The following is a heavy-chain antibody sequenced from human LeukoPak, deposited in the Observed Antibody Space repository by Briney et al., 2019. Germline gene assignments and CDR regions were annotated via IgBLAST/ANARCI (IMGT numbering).Heavy chain of an antibody. Sequence: ASVKVSCKASGYTFTSYGISWVRQAPGQGLEWMGWINPNSGGTNYAQKFQGRVTMTRDTSISTAYMELSRLRSDDTAVYYCARVAGYCSSTSCYAYYYYMDVWGKGTTVTVSS. V-gene: IGHV1-2*02. CDR1: GYTFTSYG. J-gene: IGHJ6*03. CDR3: ARVAGYCSSTSCYAYYYYMDV. CDR2: INPNSGGT. D-gene: IGHD2-2*01.